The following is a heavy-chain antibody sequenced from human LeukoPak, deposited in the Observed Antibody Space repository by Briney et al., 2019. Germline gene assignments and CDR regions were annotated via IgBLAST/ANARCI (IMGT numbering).Heavy chain of an antibody. CDR2: INHSGST. D-gene: IGHD5-18*01. Sequence: SETLSLTCAVYGGSFSGYYWSWIRQPPGKGLEWIGEINHSGSTNYNPSLKSRVTISVDTSKNQFSLKLSSVTAADTAVYYCARGPSYGYYYYYYMDVWGKGTTVTISS. J-gene: IGHJ6*03. CDR1: GGSFSGYY. CDR3: ARGPSYGYYYYYYMDV. V-gene: IGHV4-34*01.